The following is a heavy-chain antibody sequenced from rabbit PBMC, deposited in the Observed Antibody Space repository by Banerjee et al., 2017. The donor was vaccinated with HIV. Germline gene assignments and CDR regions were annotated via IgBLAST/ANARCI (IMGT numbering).Heavy chain of an antibody. Sequence: EQLEESGGGLVKPEGSLTLTCTASGFTLSSYWICWVRQAPGKGLEWIGCIYARSGDTYYANWAKGRFTISKTSSTTVTLEMTSLTAADTATYFCARDGSGGSYFALWGPGTLVTVS. CDR2: IYARSGDT. CDR1: GFTLSSYW. J-gene: IGHJ4*01. V-gene: IGHV1S45*01. D-gene: IGHD8-1*01. CDR3: ARDGSGGSYFAL.